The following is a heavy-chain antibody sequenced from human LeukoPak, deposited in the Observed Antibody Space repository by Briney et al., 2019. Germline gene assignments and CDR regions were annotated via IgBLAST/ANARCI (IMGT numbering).Heavy chain of an antibody. Sequence: PGGSLRLSCAASGFTFSSYGMHWVRQAPGKGLEWVAFIRYDGSNKYYADSVKGRFTISRDNSKNTLYLQMNSLRAEDTAVYYCAKGERGYSYGYGNYFDYWGQGTLVTVSS. J-gene: IGHJ4*02. D-gene: IGHD5-18*01. V-gene: IGHV3-30*02. CDR3: AKGERGYSYGYGNYFDY. CDR1: GFTFSSYG. CDR2: IRYDGSNK.